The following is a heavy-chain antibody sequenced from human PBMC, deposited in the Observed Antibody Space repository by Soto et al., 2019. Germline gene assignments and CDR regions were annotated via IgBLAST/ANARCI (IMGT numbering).Heavy chain of an antibody. CDR1: GFTFSSYE. D-gene: IGHD1-7*01. CDR2: ISSSGTTI. Sequence: PGGSLRLSCAASGFTFSSYEMNWVRQAPGKGLEWVSYISSSGTTIYYADSVKGRFTISRDNAKNSLYLQMNSLRAEDTAVYYGARDLAGTSYWGQGTLVTVSS. V-gene: IGHV3-48*03. J-gene: IGHJ4*02. CDR3: ARDLAGTSY.